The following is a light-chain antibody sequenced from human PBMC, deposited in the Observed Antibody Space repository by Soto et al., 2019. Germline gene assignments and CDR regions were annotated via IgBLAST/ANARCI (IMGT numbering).Light chain of an antibody. CDR1: QDISNY. Sequence: DIQMTQSPSSLSASVGDRVTITCQSSQDISNYLNWYQQKPGKAPKRLIYDASNLETGVPSRFSGSGSGTDFTFTISSLQPEDIATYYCQQYDNPPLTFGGGTKVEIK. J-gene: IGKJ4*01. CDR3: QQYDNPPLT. CDR2: DAS. V-gene: IGKV1-33*01.